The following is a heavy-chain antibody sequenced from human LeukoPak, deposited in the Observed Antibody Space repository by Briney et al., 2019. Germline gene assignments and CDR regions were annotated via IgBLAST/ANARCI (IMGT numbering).Heavy chain of an antibody. CDR3: ARQTQDCSSTGCSPGGDNWFDP. CDR1: GGSISSSSYY. Sequence: SETLSLTCTVSGGSISSSSYYWGWIRQPPGKGLEWIGSIYYSGSTYYNPSLKSRVTISVDTSKNQFSLKLSSVTAADTAVYYCARQTQDCSSTGCSPGGDNWFDPWGQGTLVTVSS. J-gene: IGHJ5*02. D-gene: IGHD2-2*01. CDR2: IYYSGST. V-gene: IGHV4-39*01.